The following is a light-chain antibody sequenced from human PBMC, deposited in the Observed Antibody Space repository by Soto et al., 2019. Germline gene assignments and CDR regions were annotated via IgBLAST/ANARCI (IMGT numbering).Light chain of an antibody. J-gene: IGKJ1*01. CDR3: QQYRSWPRT. CDR2: GAS. CDR1: QSVSSSY. Sequence: EIVLTQSPGTLSLSLGERATLSCRASQSVSSSYLAWYQQKPGQAPRLLIYGASTRATDMPGTFSGRGSGTEFTLTITSLRPEDFGVYYCQQYRSWPRTFGQGTKVDIK. V-gene: IGKV3-20*01.